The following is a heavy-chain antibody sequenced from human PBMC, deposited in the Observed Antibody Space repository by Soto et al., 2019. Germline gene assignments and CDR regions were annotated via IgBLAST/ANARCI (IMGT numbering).Heavy chain of an antibody. J-gene: IGHJ4*02. V-gene: IGHV1-69*01. CDR2: IIPIFGTA. CDR3: AIEYISSPPYYPSVY. D-gene: IGHD6-6*01. Sequence: QVQLVQSGAEVKKPGSSVKVSCKASGGTFSSYSISWVRQAPGQGLEWMGGIIPIFGTANYAQKFQGRVTSTADEATSTAYMCLSSLRSDDTAVYYCAIEYISSPPYYPSVYLGQGTLVTVSS. CDR1: GGTFSSYS.